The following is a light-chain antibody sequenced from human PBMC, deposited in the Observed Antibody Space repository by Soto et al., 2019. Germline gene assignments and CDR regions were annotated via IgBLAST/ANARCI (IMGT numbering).Light chain of an antibody. CDR2: GAS. CDR1: QSVRRN. V-gene: IGKV3-15*01. Sequence: TLSVSPGERATLSCRASQSVRRNLAWYQQKPGQAPRLLIYGASTRATGIPARFSGSGSGTEFTLTISSLQSEDFAIYYCQQYYNWPPWSFGQGTKVDIK. J-gene: IGKJ1*01. CDR3: QQYYNWPPWS.